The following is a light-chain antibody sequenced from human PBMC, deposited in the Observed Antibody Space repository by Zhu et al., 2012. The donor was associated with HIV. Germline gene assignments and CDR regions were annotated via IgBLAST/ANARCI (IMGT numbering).Light chain of an antibody. Sequence: DIQMTQSPSSLSASVGDRVTITCRASQGISKYLAWYQQKPGKVPKLLIHGASTLLSGVPSRFSGRRSGTDFTLTISGLQPEDVATYYCQNYNSGPPTFGLGPKWMSN. CDR2: GAS. CDR1: QGISKY. CDR3: QNYNSGPPT. J-gene: IGKJ3*01. V-gene: IGKV1-27*01.